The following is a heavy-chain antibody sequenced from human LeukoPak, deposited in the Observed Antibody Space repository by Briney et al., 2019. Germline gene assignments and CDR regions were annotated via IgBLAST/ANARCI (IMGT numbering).Heavy chain of an antibody. J-gene: IGHJ4*02. CDR2: IYPGDSDT. Sequence: GESLKISCKGSGYSFTSYWIGWVRQMPRKGLEWMGIIYPGDSDTRYSPSFQGQVTISADKSISTAYLQWSSLKASDTAMYYCARPILDFWSGYSLDYWGQGTLVTVSS. V-gene: IGHV5-51*01. CDR1: GYSFTSYW. CDR3: ARPILDFWSGYSLDY. D-gene: IGHD3-3*01.